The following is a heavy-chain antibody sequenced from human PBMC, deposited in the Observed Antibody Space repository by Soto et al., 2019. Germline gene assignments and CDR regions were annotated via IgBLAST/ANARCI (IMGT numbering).Heavy chain of an antibody. V-gene: IGHV1-69*13. CDR3: ARDQVATGPLYYYYGMDV. CDR2: IIPIFGTA. Sequence: ASVKVSCKASGGTFSSYAISWVRQAPGQGLEWMGGIIPIFGTANYAQKFQGRVTITADESTSTAYMELSSLRSEDTAVYYCARDQVATGPLYYYYGMDVWGQGTTVTVSS. J-gene: IGHJ6*02. CDR1: GGTFSSYA. D-gene: IGHD5-12*01.